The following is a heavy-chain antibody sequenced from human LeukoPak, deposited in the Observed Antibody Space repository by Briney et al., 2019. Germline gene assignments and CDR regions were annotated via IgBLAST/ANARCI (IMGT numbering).Heavy chain of an antibody. D-gene: IGHD2-2*01. CDR3: AKWIVVVPAARVRGNYFDY. CDR2: ISNDGSNK. Sequence: GESLRLSCAGSGFTFSTYAVHWVRQAPGKGLEWVAVISNDGSNKYYADSVKGRFTISRDNSKNTLYLQMNSLRAEDTAVYYCAKWIVVVPAARVRGNYFDYWGQGTLVTVSS. J-gene: IGHJ4*02. V-gene: IGHV3-30-3*02. CDR1: GFTFSTYA.